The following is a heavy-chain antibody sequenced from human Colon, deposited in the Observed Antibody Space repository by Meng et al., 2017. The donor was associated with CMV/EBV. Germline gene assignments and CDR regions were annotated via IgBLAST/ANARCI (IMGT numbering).Heavy chain of an antibody. J-gene: IGHJ4*02. CDR3: VQRHSSSTGEVH. CDR2: IHGDDTN. CDR1: GFSLSTNTVV. Sequence: QISCKESGPTPPKPTQTLTLTGSFSGFSLSTNTVVVGWIRQPPGKALEWLALIHGDDTNEYNPSLSNRLTVTRDTSKNQVFLTLTNVDPVDTGTYYCVQRHSSSTGEVHWGQGTLVTVSS. V-gene: IGHV2-5*02. D-gene: IGHD6-6*01.